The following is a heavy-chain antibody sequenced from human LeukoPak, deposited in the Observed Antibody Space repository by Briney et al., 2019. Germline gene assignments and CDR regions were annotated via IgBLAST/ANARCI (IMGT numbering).Heavy chain of an antibody. CDR3: AKCAAAAGTLSSYGMDI. D-gene: IGHD6-13*01. V-gene: IGHV3-11*04. Sequence: GGSLRLSCAASGLMFSDYYMSWIRQAPGKGLEWVSYVSSSGGGMLYAESVKGRFTISRDNSRNTLYLQMNSLRAEDTAVYYCAKCAAAAGTLSSYGMDIWGQGTTVTVS. CDR1: GLMFSDYY. J-gene: IGHJ6*02. CDR2: VSSSGGGM.